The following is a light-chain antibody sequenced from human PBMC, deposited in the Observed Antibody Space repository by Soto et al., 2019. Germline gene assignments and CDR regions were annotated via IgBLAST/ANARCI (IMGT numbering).Light chain of an antibody. Sequence: EIELTQSPSTLSLSPGERATLPCRASQSVSSYLAWYQQKPGQAPRLLIYDASNRATGIPARFSGSGSGTDFTLTISSLEPEDFAIYHCQQRSNWPPITFGQGTRLEIK. V-gene: IGKV3-11*01. CDR3: QQRSNWPPIT. J-gene: IGKJ5*01. CDR2: DAS. CDR1: QSVSSY.